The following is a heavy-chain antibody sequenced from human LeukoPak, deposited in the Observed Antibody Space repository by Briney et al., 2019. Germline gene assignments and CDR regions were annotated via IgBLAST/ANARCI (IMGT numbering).Heavy chain of an antibody. V-gene: IGHV3-13*04. Sequence: GGSLRLSCAASGFTFSSYDMHWVRQATGKGLEWVSAIGTAGDTYYPGSVKGRFTISRESAKNSLYLQMNSLRAGDTAVYYCASGRPDYGMDVWGQGTTVTVSS. CDR2: IGTAGDT. CDR1: GFTFSSYD. J-gene: IGHJ6*02. CDR3: ASGRPDYGMDV.